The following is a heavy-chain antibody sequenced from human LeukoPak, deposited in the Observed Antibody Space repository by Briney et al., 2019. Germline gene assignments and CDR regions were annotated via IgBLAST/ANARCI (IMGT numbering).Heavy chain of an antibody. V-gene: IGHV1-18*01. CDR2: ISAHNGNT. CDR1: GYTFTSYG. Sequence: ASVKVSCKASGYTFTSYGISWVRQAPGQGLEWMGWISAHNGNTNYAQKLQGRVTMTTDTSTSTAYMELRSLRSDDTAVYYCARTLKFGVVTTFDYWGQGTLVTVSS. CDR3: ARTLKFGVVTTFDY. J-gene: IGHJ4*02. D-gene: IGHD3-3*01.